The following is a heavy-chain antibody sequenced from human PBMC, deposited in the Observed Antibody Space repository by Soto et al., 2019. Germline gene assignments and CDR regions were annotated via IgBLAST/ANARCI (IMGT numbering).Heavy chain of an antibody. CDR2: INAGNGNT. CDR1: GYTFTSYA. V-gene: IGHV1-3*01. Sequence: ASVKVSCKASGYTFTSYAMHWVRQAPGQRLEWMGWINAGNGNTKYSQKFQGRVTITRDTSASTAYMELSSLRSEDTAVYYCARVIPRKNWLDPWGKGPLVTVSS. J-gene: IGHJ5*02. CDR3: ARVIPRKNWLDP. D-gene: IGHD3-16*02.